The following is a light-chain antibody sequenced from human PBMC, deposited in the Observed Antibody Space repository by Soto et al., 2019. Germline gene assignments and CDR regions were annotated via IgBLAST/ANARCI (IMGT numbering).Light chain of an antibody. CDR2: DAS. CDR1: QSVNSY. V-gene: IGKV3-11*01. J-gene: IGKJ5*01. Sequence: EIVLTQSPATLSLSPEERATLSCRASQSVNSYLAWYQQKPGQAPRLLIYDASNRATGIPARFSGTGSGTDFTLTISSLDPEDFAVYYCQQRSNWPRTFGQGTRLAIK. CDR3: QQRSNWPRT.